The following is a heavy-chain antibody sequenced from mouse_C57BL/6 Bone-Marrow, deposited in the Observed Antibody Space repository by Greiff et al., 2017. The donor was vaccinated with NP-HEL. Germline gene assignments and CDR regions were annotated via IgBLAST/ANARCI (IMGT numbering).Heavy chain of an antibody. J-gene: IGHJ2*01. CDR2: IYPRDGST. Sequence: VKLMESGPELVKPGASVKLSCKASGYTFTSYDINWVKQRPGQGLEWIGWIYPRDGSTKYNEKFKGKATLTVDTSSSTAYMELHSLTSEDSAVYFCARCGKKDYFDYWGQGTTLTVSS. D-gene: IGHD1-1*02. CDR1: GYTFTSYD. CDR3: ARCGKKDYFDY. V-gene: IGHV1-85*01.